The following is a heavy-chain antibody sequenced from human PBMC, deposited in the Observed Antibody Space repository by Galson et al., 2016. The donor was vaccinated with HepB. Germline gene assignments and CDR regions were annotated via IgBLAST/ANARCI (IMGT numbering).Heavy chain of an antibody. CDR1: GYTFTGYY. CDR2: INPDSGVT. D-gene: IGHD1-26*01. CDR3: ARDRYSGSYYVGALDI. V-gene: IGHV1-2*02. J-gene: IGHJ3*02. Sequence: SVKVSCKASGYTFTGYYMHWVRQAPGQGLEWMGWINPDSGVTSYAQKFQGRVTMTRDTSISTVYMELSRLKSDDTAIYYCARDRYSGSYYVGALDIWGQGTMVTVS.